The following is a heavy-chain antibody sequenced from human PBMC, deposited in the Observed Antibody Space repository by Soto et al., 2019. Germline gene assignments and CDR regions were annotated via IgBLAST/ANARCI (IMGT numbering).Heavy chain of an antibody. V-gene: IGHV3-74*01. Sequence: EEQLVESGGGLVQPGGSLRLSCAASGFTFSSYWMHWVRQAPGKGLVWVSRINPGGSITAYADSVKGRFTISRDNSKNTLYLQMNSLRGDDTAVYYCARVPTGKYGVGNDWGQGTLVTVSS. CDR1: GFTFSSYW. CDR3: ARVPTGKYGVGND. CDR2: INPGGSIT. D-gene: IGHD2-8*01. J-gene: IGHJ4*02.